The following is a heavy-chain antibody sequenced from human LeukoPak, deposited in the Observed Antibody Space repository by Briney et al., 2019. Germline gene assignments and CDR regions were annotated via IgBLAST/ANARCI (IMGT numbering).Heavy chain of an antibody. J-gene: IGHJ4*02. Sequence: SVKVSCKASGGTFSSYAISWVRQAPGQGLEWMGGIIPIFGTANYAQKFQGGVTITADESTSTAYMELSSLRSEDTAVYYCARGPDYGDYILDYWGQGTLVTVSS. CDR1: GGTFSSYA. D-gene: IGHD4-17*01. CDR3: ARGPDYGDYILDY. V-gene: IGHV1-69*13. CDR2: IIPIFGTA.